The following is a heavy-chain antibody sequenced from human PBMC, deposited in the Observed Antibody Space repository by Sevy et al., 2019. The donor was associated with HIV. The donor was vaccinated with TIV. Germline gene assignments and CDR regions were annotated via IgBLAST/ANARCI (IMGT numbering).Heavy chain of an antibody. D-gene: IGHD3-10*01. CDR1: GGSISSYY. CDR3: ARDYRYDFHGSGRHYFDY. V-gene: IGHV4-4*07. Sequence: SETLSLTCTVSGGSISSYYWSWIRQPAGKGLEWIGRIYPGGNSNSNPSLKSRVTMSVDTSKNQFSLRLSSVTAADTAVYYCARDYRYDFHGSGRHYFDYWGQGTLVTVSS. CDR2: IYPGGNS. J-gene: IGHJ4*02.